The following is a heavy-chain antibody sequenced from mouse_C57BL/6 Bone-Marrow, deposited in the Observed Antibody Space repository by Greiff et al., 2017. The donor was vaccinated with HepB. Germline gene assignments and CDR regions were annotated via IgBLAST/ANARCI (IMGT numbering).Heavy chain of an antibody. J-gene: IGHJ3*01. CDR2: IYPRDGST. V-gene: IGHV1-85*01. D-gene: IGHD4-1*01. Sequence: VQLQQSGPELVKPGASVKLSCKASGYTFTSYDINWVKQRPGQGLEWIGWIYPRDGSTKYNEKFKGKATLTVDTSSSTAYMELHSLTSEDSAVYFCARSRVGPPFAYWGQGTLVTVSA. CDR3: ARSRVGPPFAY. CDR1: GYTFTSYD.